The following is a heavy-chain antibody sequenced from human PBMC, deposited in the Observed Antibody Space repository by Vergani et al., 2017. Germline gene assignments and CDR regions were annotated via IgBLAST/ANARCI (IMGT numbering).Heavy chain of an antibody. D-gene: IGHD3-22*01. CDR1: GGSISSYY. V-gene: IGHV4-59*12. J-gene: IGHJ5*02. CDR2: IYYSGST. CDR3: ARVDSGYYYYTDGGRWFDP. Sequence: QVQLQESGPGLVKPSETLSLTCTVSGGSISSYYWSWIRQPPGKGLEWIGYIYYSGSTYYNPSLKSRVTISVDTSKNQFSLKLSSVTAADTAVYYCARVDSGYYYYTDGGRWFDPWGQGTLVTVSS.